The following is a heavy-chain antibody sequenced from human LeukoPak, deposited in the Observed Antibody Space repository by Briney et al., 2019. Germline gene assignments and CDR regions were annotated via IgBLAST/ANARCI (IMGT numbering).Heavy chain of an antibody. CDR2: ISAYNGNT. D-gene: IGHD3-10*01. V-gene: IGHV1-18*04. CDR1: GYTFTSYG. J-gene: IGHJ4*02. Sequence: ASVKVSCKASGYTFTSYGISWVRQAPGQGLEWMGWISAYNGNTNYAQKLQGRVTVTTDTSTSTAYMELRSLRSDDTAVYYCARDLSSWGSGSYPYWGQGTLVTVSS. CDR3: ARDLSSWGSGSYPY.